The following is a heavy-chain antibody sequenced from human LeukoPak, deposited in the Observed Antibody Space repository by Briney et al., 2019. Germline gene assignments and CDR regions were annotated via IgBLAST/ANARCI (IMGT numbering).Heavy chain of an antibody. D-gene: IGHD5-18*01. V-gene: IGHV3-23*01. Sequence: GGSLRLSCVFSGFTFSSYAMSWVRQAPGKGLEWVSSLSGSGGSTYYADSVKGRFTISRDNSKNTLYLQMNSLRVEDTAVYYCAKDPHTGYSFAYWGQGTLVAVSS. CDR3: AKDPHTGYSFAY. CDR2: LSGSGGST. CDR1: GFTFSSYA. J-gene: IGHJ4*02.